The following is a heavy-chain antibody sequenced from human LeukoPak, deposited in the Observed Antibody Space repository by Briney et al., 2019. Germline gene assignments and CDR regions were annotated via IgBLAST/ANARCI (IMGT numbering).Heavy chain of an antibody. V-gene: IGHV3-30*01. J-gene: IGHJ3*02. CDR2: ISYDGSNK. D-gene: IGHD2-2*01. CDR1: GFTFSSYA. CDR3: ARAGVVYDAFDI. Sequence: GRSLRLSCAASGFTFSSYAMHWVRQAPGKGLEWVAVISYDGSNKYYADSVKGRFTISRDNSKNTLYLQMNSLRAEDTAVYYCARAGVVYDAFDIWGQGTMVNVSS.